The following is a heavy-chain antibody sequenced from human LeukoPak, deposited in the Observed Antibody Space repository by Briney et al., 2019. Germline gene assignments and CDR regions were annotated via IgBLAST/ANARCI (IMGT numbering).Heavy chain of an antibody. V-gene: IGHV3-48*04. CDR1: GFTFSSYS. CDR3: ARDWYHAIDY. CDR2: ISSSGSTI. J-gene: IGHJ4*02. D-gene: IGHD2-2*01. Sequence: PGGSLRLSCAASGFTFSSYSMSWVRQAPGKGLEWVSYISSSGSTIYYADSVKGRFTISRDNAKNSLYLQMNSLRAEDTAVYYCARDWYHAIDYWGQGTLVTVSS.